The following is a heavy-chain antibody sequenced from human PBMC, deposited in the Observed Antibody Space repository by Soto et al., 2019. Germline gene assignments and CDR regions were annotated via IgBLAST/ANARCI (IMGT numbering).Heavy chain of an antibody. J-gene: IGHJ6*02. Sequence: PSETLSLTCAVSGGSISSGGYSCNWIRQPPGKGLEWIGYIYHSGSTYYNPSLKSRVTISVDTSKNQLSLKLSSVTAADTAVYYCATGGGRFNYGMDVWGQGTTVT. CDR1: GGSISSGGYS. CDR3: ATGGGRFNYGMDV. V-gene: IGHV4-30-2*02. D-gene: IGHD3-10*01. CDR2: IYHSGST.